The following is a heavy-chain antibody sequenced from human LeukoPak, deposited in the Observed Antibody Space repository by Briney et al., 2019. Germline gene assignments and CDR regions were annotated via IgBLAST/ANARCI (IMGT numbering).Heavy chain of an antibody. Sequence: GESLKISCKGSGYTFFTYWIGWVRQMPGKGLEWMGIIYPGDSDTRYSPSFQGQVTISADKSIRTAYLRWSSLKASDTAMYYCARGDYGDYDWFDPWGQGTLVTVSS. CDR2: IYPGDSDT. V-gene: IGHV5-51*01. D-gene: IGHD4-17*01. J-gene: IGHJ5*02. CDR1: GYTFFTYW. CDR3: ARGDYGDYDWFDP.